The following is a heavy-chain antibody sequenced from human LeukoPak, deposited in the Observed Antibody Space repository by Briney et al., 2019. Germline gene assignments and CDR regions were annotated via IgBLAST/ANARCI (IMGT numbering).Heavy chain of an antibody. CDR3: ARVSGYGGNSGV. D-gene: IGHD4-23*01. Sequence: SETLSLTCTVSSGSISNYYWSWIRQTPGKGLEWIGYIYYSGSTNYNPSLKSRVTISVDASKNQISLNLTSVTAADTAVYYCARVSGYGGNSGVWGQGTLVTVSS. CDR1: SGSISNYY. J-gene: IGHJ4*02. V-gene: IGHV4-59*01. CDR2: IYYSGST.